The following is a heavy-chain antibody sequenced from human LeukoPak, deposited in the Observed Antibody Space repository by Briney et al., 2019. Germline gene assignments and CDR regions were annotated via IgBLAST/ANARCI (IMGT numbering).Heavy chain of an antibody. CDR1: GGTFSSYT. J-gene: IGHJ4*02. CDR3: ARSTLTKYCSGGSCYKTALDY. D-gene: IGHD2-15*01. V-gene: IGHV1-69*02. CDR2: IIPILGIA. Sequence: SVKVSCKASGGTFSSYTISWVRQAPGQGLEWMGRIIPILGIANYAQKFQGRVTITADKSTSPAYMELSSLRSEDTAVYYCARSTLTKYCSGGSCYKTALDYWGQGTLVTVSS.